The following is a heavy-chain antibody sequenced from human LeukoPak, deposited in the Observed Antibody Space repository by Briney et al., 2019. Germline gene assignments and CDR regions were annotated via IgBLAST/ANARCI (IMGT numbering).Heavy chain of an antibody. D-gene: IGHD3-10*01. Sequence: SETLSFTCTVSGGFISSGGYYWSWIRQHPGKGLEWIGYIYYSGSTYYNPSLKSRVTISVDTSKNQFSLKLSSVTAADTAVYYCARDNYYGSGSYTPNWFDPWGQGTLVTVSS. CDR1: GGFISSGGYY. J-gene: IGHJ5*02. V-gene: IGHV4-31*03. CDR3: ARDNYYGSGSYTPNWFDP. CDR2: IYYSGST.